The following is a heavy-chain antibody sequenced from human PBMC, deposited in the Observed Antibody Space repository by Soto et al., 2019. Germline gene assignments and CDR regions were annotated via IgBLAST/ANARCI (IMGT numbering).Heavy chain of an antibody. CDR2: ISGSGGST. D-gene: IGHD2-2*01. Sequence: GGSLKLSCAASGFTFSIYAMSWFRQAPGKGLEWVSAISGSGGSTYYADSVKGRFTISRDNSKTTLYLQMNSLRAEDTAVYYCAKDRFDCSSTSCCVENYYYYMDVWGKGTTVTVSS. CDR1: GFTFSIYA. J-gene: IGHJ6*03. CDR3: AKDRFDCSSTSCCVENYYYYMDV. V-gene: IGHV3-23*01.